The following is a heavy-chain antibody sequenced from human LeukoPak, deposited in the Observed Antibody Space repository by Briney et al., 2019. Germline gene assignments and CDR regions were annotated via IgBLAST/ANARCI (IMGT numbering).Heavy chain of an antibody. CDR3: ARKDSGYVGHFDY. D-gene: IGHD5-12*01. V-gene: IGHV3-48*03. CDR1: GFTFSSYE. Sequence: GGSLRLSCAASGFTFSSYEMNWVRQAPGKGLEWVSYISSSGSTIYYADSVKGRFTISRDNAKNSLYLQMNSPRAEDTAVYYCARKDSGYVGHFDYWGQGTLVTVSS. CDR2: ISSSGSTI. J-gene: IGHJ4*02.